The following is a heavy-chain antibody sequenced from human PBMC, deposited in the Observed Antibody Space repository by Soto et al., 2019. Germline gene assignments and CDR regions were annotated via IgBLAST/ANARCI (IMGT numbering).Heavy chain of an antibody. CDR2: IKSKAEGGTT. D-gene: IGHD4-17*01. CDR3: TSLYYGH. CDR1: EFTFANAW. J-gene: IGHJ4*02. Sequence: EVQLVESGGDLVKPGGSLRLSCAASEFTFANAWIRWVRQAPGKGLEWVGRIKSKAEGGTTDYAAPVKGRFTISRDESQNTLYLQMNSLKTEDTAVYYCTSLYYGHWGQGTLVTVSS. V-gene: IGHV3-15*01.